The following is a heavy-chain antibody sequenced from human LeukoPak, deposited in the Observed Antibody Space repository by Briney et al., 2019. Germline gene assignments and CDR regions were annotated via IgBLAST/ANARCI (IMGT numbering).Heavy chain of an antibody. D-gene: IGHD5-24*01. CDR2: IIPIFGTA. V-gene: IGHV1-69*01. CDR1: GGTFSSYA. Sequence: SVKVSCKASGGTFSSYAISWVRQAPGQGLEWMGGIIPIFGTANYAQKFQGRVTITADESTSTAYMELSSLRSEDAAVYYCAREPNNYPPGDGYYYGMDVWGQGTTVTVSS. CDR3: AREPNNYPPGDGYYYGMDV. J-gene: IGHJ6*02.